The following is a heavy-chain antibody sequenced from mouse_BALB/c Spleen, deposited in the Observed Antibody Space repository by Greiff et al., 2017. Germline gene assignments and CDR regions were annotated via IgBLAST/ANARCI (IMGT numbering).Heavy chain of an antibody. Sequence: EVHLVESGPGLVKPSQSLSLTCTVTGYSITSDYAWNWIRQFPGNKLEWRGYISYSGSTSYNPSLKSRISITRDTSKNQFVLQLNSVTTEDTATYYCARNYGSRYYAMDYWGQGTSVTVSS. V-gene: IGHV3-2*02. J-gene: IGHJ4*01. CDR1: GYSITSDYA. CDR3: ARNYGSRYYAMDY. CDR2: ISYSGST. D-gene: IGHD1-1*01.